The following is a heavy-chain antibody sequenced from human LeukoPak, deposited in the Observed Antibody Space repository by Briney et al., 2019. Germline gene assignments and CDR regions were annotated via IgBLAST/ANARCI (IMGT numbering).Heavy chain of an antibody. Sequence: GESLKISCKGSGYSFTNYWIGWVRQMPGKGLEWMGIIYPRDSNTRYSPSFQGQVTISADKTISTAYLQWSSLKASDTAMYYCARRLPVYSSSWNFDYWGQGTLVTVSS. V-gene: IGHV5-51*01. J-gene: IGHJ4*02. D-gene: IGHD6-13*01. CDR2: IYPRDSNT. CDR3: ARRLPVYSSSWNFDY. CDR1: GYSFTNYW.